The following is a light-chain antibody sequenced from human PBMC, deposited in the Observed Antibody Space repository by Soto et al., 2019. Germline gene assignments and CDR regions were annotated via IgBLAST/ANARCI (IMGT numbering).Light chain of an antibody. J-gene: IGKJ5*01. CDR2: GAS. Sequence: EIVLTQSPGTVSLSPGDRATLSCRASQSVDDSHLAWYQLRPGQAPRLLIYGASTRATGIPDRFSGSGSGTDFSLTIRGLKPEDFAVYYCQQYRMSPNTFGQGTRLEI. V-gene: IGKV3-20*01. CDR1: QSVDDSH. CDR3: QQYRMSPNT.